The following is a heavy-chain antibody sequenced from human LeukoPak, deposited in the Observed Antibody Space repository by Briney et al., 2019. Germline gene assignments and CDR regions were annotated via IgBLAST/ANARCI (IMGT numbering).Heavy chain of an antibody. CDR2: TNPKNAAT. Sequence: ASVKVSCKASGYTFTGHYMHWVRQAPGQGLEWMGWTNPKNAATNYAQKFQGRVTMTRDTSSGTVYMELRSLRSDDTAVYYCARVLRYFDWSQTNDAFDIWGQGTMVTVSS. D-gene: IGHD3-9*01. CDR3: ARVLRYFDWSQTNDAFDI. V-gene: IGHV1-2*02. CDR1: GYTFTGHY. J-gene: IGHJ3*02.